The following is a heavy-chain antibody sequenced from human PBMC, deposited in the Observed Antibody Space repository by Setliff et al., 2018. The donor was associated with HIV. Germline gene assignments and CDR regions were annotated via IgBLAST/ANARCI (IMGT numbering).Heavy chain of an antibody. Sequence: PGGSLRLSCAASGFIFSKYAMQWVRQAPGKGLEWVAAIWYDGTNEYYADSVKDRFTISRDKSKNTLYLQMNSLRAEDTAVYYCAGAPGITVTGRYFQHWGQGTRVTVSS. D-gene: IGHD6-19*01. CDR1: GFIFSKYA. V-gene: IGHV3-33*08. J-gene: IGHJ1*01. CDR3: AGAPGITVTGRYFQH. CDR2: IWYDGTNE.